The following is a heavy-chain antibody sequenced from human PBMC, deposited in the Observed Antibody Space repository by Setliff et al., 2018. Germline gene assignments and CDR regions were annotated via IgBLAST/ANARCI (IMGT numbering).Heavy chain of an antibody. CDR2: IYTSGST. D-gene: IGHD6-6*01. Sequence: SETLSLTCTVSGGSISSGSYYWSWIRQPAGKGLEWIGHIYTSGSTNYNPSLKSRVTISVDTSKNQFSLKLSSVTAADTAVYYCARRPGQLVEGSWFDPWGQGTLVTVSS. CDR1: GGSISSGSYY. J-gene: IGHJ5*02. V-gene: IGHV4-61*09. CDR3: ARRPGQLVEGSWFDP.